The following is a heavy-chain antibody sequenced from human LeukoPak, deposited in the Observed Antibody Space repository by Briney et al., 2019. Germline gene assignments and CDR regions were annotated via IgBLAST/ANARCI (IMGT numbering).Heavy chain of an antibody. CDR2: IIPILGIA. V-gene: IGHV1-69*02. D-gene: IGHD6-19*01. CDR3: AGAQAVAGPIDYYYMDV. Sequence: SVTVSCKASGGTFSSYTISWVRQAPGQGLEWMGRIIPILGIANYAQKFQGRVTITADKSTSTAYMELRSLRSEDTAVYYCAGAQAVAGPIDYYYMDVWGKGTTVTVSS. J-gene: IGHJ6*03. CDR1: GGTFSSYT.